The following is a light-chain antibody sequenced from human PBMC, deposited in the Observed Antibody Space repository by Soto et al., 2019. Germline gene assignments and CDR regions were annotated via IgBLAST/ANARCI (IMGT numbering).Light chain of an antibody. Sequence: EIVLTQSPATLSLSPGERATLSCRASQSVGSYLAWYQQKPGQAPRLLIYEASIRATGIPARFTGSGSGTYFTLISSSLEPEFFAIYCCLHHRLRLTFGGGTKVEIK. V-gene: IGKV3-11*01. CDR3: LHHRLRLT. CDR1: QSVGSY. CDR2: EAS. J-gene: IGKJ4*01.